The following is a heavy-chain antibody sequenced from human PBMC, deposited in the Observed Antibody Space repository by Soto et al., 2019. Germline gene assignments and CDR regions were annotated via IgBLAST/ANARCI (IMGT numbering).Heavy chain of an antibody. Sequence: AAVKISCKASGYNFNTFDIYWVRQATGHGLEWMGWMNPNSGNTGYAQELRGRVTMTRNTSNTTAYMELTSLTSDDTGVYYCAGGNFRYWGQGTLVTVSS. V-gene: IGHV1-8*02. J-gene: IGHJ4*02. CDR3: AGGNFRY. CDR1: GYNFNTFD. CDR2: MNPNSGNT.